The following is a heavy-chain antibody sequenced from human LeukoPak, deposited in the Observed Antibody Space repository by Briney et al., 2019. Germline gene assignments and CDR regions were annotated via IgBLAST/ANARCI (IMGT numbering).Heavy chain of an antibody. D-gene: IGHD3-3*01. CDR2: INHSGST. CDR1: GGSFSGYY. V-gene: IGHV4-34*01. J-gene: IGHJ4*02. CDR3: VRFPYDFWSGYPY. Sequence: SGTLSLTCAVYGGSFSGYYWSWIRQPPGKGLEWIGEINHSGSTNYNPSLKSRVTISVDTSKNQFSLKLSSVTAADTSMYYCVRFPYDFWSGYPYWGQGTLVTVSS.